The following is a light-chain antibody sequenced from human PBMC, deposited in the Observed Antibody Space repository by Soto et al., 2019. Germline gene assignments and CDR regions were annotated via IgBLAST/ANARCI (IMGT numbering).Light chain of an antibody. J-gene: IGKJ1*01. CDR2: GAS. CDR3: HHYGDFPST. V-gene: IGKV3-20*01. CDR1: QSIISNS. Sequence: EIVLTQFPGTLSLSPGERATLSCRASQSIISNSLAWYQQRFGQAPRVLIYGASSRATGIPDRFSGSGSGADFTLTISRLEPEDFATYYCHHYGDFPSTFGHGTKVEIK.